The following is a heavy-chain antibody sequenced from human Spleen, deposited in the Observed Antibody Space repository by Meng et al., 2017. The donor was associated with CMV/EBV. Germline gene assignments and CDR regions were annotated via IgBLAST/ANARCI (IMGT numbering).Heavy chain of an antibody. CDR3: ARSYSSSSNRWFDP. CDR1: GFTFSSYS. V-gene: IGHV3-21*01. Sequence: SGFTFSSYSLNWVRQAPGRGLEWVSSISSTSSYRYYADSMKGRFTISRDNAKNSLYLQMNSLRAEDTAVYYCARSYSSSSNRWFDPWGQGTLVTVSS. J-gene: IGHJ5*02. D-gene: IGHD6-6*01. CDR2: ISSTSSYR.